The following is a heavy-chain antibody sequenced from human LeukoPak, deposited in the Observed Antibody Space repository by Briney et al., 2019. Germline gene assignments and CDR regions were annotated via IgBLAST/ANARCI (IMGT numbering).Heavy chain of an antibody. V-gene: IGHV3-30*02. D-gene: IGHD6-13*01. J-gene: IGHJ4*02. CDR1: GFTFSSYG. CDR2: IRYDGSNK. Sequence: GGSLRLSCAASGFTFSSYGMHWVRQAPGKGLEWVAFIRYDGSNKYYADSVKGRFTISRDNAKNSLYLQMNSLRAEDTAVYYCASSIAAAGIGWYFDYWGQGTLVTVSS. CDR3: ASSIAAAGIGWYFDY.